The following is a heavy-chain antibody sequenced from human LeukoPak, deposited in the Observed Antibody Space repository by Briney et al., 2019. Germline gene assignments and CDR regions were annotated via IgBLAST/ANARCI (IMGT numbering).Heavy chain of an antibody. Sequence: ASVKVSCKASGYTFTSYGISWVRQAPGQGLEWMGWISVYNGNTDYAQKLQGRVTMTTDTSTSTAYMELRSLRSDDTAVYYCAVDYYDSSGYPKPNWFDPWGQGTLVTVSS. V-gene: IGHV1-18*01. CDR2: ISVYNGNT. D-gene: IGHD3-22*01. J-gene: IGHJ5*02. CDR3: AVDYYDSSGYPKPNWFDP. CDR1: GYTFTSYG.